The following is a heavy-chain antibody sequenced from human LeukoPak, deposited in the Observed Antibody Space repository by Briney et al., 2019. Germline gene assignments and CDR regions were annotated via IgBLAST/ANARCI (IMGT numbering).Heavy chain of an antibody. CDR2: IYHSGST. CDR1: GGSISSSNW. V-gene: IGHV4-4*02. J-gene: IGHJ4*02. CDR3: AXVPRYCSGGSCYYYFDY. D-gene: IGHD2-15*01. Sequence: SGTLSLTCAVSGGSISSSNWWSWVRQPPGKGLEWIGEIYHSGSTNYNPSLKSRVTISVDKSKNQFSLKLSSVTAADTAVYYCAXVPRYCSGGSCYYYFDYWGQGTLVTVSS.